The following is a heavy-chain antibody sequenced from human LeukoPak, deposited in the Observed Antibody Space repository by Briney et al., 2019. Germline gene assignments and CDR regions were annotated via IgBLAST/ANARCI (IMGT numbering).Heavy chain of an antibody. V-gene: IGHV3-74*01. J-gene: IGHJ4*02. Sequence: GSLGLSCAASGFTFSNFWMHWVRPAPGKGLGWGSSINSDGSSTNSENSVEGRFTICRATVKNTLFLQRNRLRDEATGVYYAAREGGDYPHKNFDYWGQGTLVTVSS. CDR1: GFTFSNFW. CDR3: AREGGDYPHKNFDY. CDR2: INSDGSST. D-gene: IGHD2-21*02.